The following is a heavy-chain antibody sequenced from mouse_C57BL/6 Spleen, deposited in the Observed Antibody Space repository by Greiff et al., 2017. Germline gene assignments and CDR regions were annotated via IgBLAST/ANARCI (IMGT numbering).Heavy chain of an antibody. Sequence: EVKLQESGPGLVKPSQSLSLTCSVTGYSITSGYYWNWIRQFPGNKLEWMGYISYDGSNNYNPSLKNRISITRDTSKNQFFLKLNSVTTEDTATYYCANYDAGFAYWGQGTLVTVSA. D-gene: IGHD2-4*01. J-gene: IGHJ3*01. CDR1: GYSITSGYY. CDR3: ANYDAGFAY. V-gene: IGHV3-6*01. CDR2: ISYDGSN.